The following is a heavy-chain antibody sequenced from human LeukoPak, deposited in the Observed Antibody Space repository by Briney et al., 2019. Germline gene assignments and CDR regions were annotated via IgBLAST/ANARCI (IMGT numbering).Heavy chain of an antibody. CDR1: GAAISSGTYY. V-gene: IGHV4-61*02. J-gene: IGHJ3*01. Sequence: PSQTLSLTCNVSGAAISSGTYYWSWIRQPAGKGLEWIGRIFTSGNTDYNPSLKSRVFISIETSKKRFSLTLNSVTAADTAVYYCATLRGDYYDSRAYDLWGQGTMVTVSS. CDR2: IFTSGNT. CDR3: ATLRGDYYDSRAYDL. D-gene: IGHD3-22*01.